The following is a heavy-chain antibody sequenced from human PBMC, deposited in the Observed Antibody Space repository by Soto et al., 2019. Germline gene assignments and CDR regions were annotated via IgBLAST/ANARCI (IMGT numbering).Heavy chain of an antibody. J-gene: IGHJ4*02. CDR1: GGSISGYY. V-gene: IGHV4-59*01. CDR2: VYYSGST. Sequence: QVQLQESGPGLVKPSETLSLTCTVSGGSISGYYWSWIRQPPGKGLKWIGYVYYSGSTNYNPSLKSRVTISVDTSKNQFSLELNSVTAADTAVYYCARGRQWLDDWGQGTLVTVSS. D-gene: IGHD6-19*01. CDR3: ARGRQWLDD.